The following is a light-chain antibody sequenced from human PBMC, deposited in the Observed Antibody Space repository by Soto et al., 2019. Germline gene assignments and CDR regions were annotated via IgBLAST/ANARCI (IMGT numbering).Light chain of an antibody. J-gene: IGKJ2*01. Sequence: DIVMTQSPATLSVSPGERATLSCRASQTVGSNLAWYQQKRGQAPRLLIYDASTMATGIPARFSGSGSGTDFTLTISSLQSEDFALYYCQQYNCWPRTFGQGTKLEIK. CDR2: DAS. V-gene: IGKV3D-15*01. CDR1: QTVGSN. CDR3: QQYNCWPRT.